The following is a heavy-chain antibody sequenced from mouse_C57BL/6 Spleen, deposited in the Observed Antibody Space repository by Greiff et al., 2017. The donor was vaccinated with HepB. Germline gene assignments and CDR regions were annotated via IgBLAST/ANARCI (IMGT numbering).Heavy chain of an antibody. J-gene: IGHJ1*03. D-gene: IGHD3-1*01. CDR2: ISDGGSYT. CDR3: ARDRGYGYWYFDV. V-gene: IGHV5-4*01. CDR1: GFTFSSYA. Sequence: DVMLVESGGGLVKPGGSLKLSCAASGFTFSSYAMSWVRQTPEKRLEWVATISDGGSYTYYPDNVKGRFTISRDNAKNNLYLQMSHLKSEDTAMYYCARDRGYGYWYFDVWGTGTTVTVSS.